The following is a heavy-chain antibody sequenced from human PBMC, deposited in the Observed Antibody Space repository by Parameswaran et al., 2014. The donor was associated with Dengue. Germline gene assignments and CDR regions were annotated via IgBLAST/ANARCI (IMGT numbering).Heavy chain of an antibody. CDR2: IIPILGIA. D-gene: IGHD6-13*01. V-gene: IGHV1-69*10. J-gene: IGHJ6*03. CDR3: ARGKYSSRKINYYYYYMDV. Sequence: WVRQAPGQGLEWMGGIIPILGIANYAQKFQGRVTITADESTSTAYMELSSLRSEDTAVYYCARGKYSSRKINYYYYYMDVWGKGTTVTVSS.